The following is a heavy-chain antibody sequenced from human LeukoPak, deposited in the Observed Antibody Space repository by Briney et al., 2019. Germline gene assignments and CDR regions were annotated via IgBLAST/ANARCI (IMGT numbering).Heavy chain of an antibody. CDR2: IYYSGST. CDR1: GGSISSHY. D-gene: IGHD6-19*01. V-gene: IGHV4-59*11. CDR3: ARVRAVAGSFDY. Sequence: SETLSLTCTVSGGSISSHYWSWIRQPPEKGLEWIGYIYYSGSTNYNPSLKSRVTISVDTSKNQFSLKLSSVTAADTAVYYCARVRAVAGSFDYWGQGTLVTVSS. J-gene: IGHJ4*02.